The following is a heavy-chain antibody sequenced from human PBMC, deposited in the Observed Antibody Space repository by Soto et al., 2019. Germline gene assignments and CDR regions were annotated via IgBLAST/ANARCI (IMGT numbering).Heavy chain of an antibody. J-gene: IGHJ4*02. V-gene: IGHV4-34*01. D-gene: IGHD2-21*02. Sequence: SETLSLTCAVYGGSFSGYYWSWIRQHPGKGLEWIGEINHSGSTNYNPSLKSRVTMSVDTPKNQFSLKLSSVTAADTAVYYCASEGTAMKLHYWGQGAMVTVSS. CDR2: INHSGST. CDR3: ASEGTAMKLHY. CDR1: GGSFSGYY.